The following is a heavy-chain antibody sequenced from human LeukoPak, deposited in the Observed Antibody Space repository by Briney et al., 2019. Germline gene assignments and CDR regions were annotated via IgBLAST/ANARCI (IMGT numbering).Heavy chain of an antibody. J-gene: IGHJ4*02. CDR3: ARDGTVRGVIT. Sequence: SETLSLTCTVSGGSISSYYWSWIRQPPGKGLEWIGNIYYSGSTIYNPSLKSRVTMSVDTSKNQFSLKLSSVTAADTAVYYCARDGTVRGVITWGQGTLVTVSS. CDR1: GGSISSYY. D-gene: IGHD3-10*01. CDR2: IYYSGST. V-gene: IGHV4-59*12.